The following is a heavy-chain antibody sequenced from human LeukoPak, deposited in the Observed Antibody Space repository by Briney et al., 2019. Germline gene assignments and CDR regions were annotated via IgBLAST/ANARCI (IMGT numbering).Heavy chain of an antibody. CDR2: ISGSGGST. CDR1: GFTFSNYA. J-gene: IGHJ3*02. Sequence: PGGSLRLSCAASGFTFSNYAMSWVRQAPGKGLEWVSAISGSGGSTYFADSVKGRFTISRDNSKNTLYLQMNSLRAEDTAVYYCAKERQWLERGRAFDIWGQGTMVTVSS. CDR3: AKERQWLERGRAFDI. D-gene: IGHD6-19*01. V-gene: IGHV3-23*01.